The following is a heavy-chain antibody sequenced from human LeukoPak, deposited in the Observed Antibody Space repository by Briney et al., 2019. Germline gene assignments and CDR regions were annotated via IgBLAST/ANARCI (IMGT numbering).Heavy chain of an antibody. CDR3: ATITVAPAAQKDY. CDR2: IYYSGST. J-gene: IGHJ4*02. V-gene: IGHV4-39*01. Sequence: SETLSLTCTVSGVSIGSSSYYWGWIRQPPGKGLEWIGSIYYSGSTYYNPSLKSRVTISVGTSKNQFSLKLSSVTAADTAVYYCATITVAPAAQKDYWGQGTLVTVSS. D-gene: IGHD2-2*01. CDR1: GVSIGSSSYY.